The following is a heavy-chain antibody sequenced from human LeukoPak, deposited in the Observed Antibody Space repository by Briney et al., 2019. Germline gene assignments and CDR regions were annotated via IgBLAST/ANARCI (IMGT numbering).Heavy chain of an antibody. CDR2: ISSSGSTI. CDR3: ARVVSWGYFDP. J-gene: IGHJ5*02. D-gene: IGHD5/OR15-5a*01. CDR1: GFTFSSYE. V-gene: IGHV3-48*03. Sequence: GGSLRLSCAASGFTFSSYEMNWVRQAPGKGLEWVSYISSSGSTIYYADSVKGRFTISRDNAKNSLYLQMNSLRAEDTALYYCARVVSWGYFDPWGQGTLVTVSS.